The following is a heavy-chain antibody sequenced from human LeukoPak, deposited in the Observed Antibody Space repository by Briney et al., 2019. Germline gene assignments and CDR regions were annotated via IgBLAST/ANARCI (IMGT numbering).Heavy chain of an antibody. D-gene: IGHD6-6*01. CDR1: GFTSSNYA. CDR3: AKGAYSSSELAY. CDR2: ISGSGGST. V-gene: IGHV3-23*01. J-gene: IGHJ4*02. Sequence: GGSLRLSCAASGFTSSNYAMSWVRQAPGKGLEWVSAISGSGGSTYYADSVKGRFTISRDNSKNTLYVQMNSLRAEDTAVYYCAKGAYSSSELAYWGQGTLVTVSS.